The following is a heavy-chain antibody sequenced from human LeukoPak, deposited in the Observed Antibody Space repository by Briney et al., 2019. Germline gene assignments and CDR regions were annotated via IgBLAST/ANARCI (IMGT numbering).Heavy chain of an antibody. CDR3: AKGHRDNYSPFDY. CDR1: GFTFSSYA. V-gene: IGHV3-23*01. CDR2: ISDSGGNT. J-gene: IGHJ4*02. Sequence: GGSLRLPCAASGFTFSSYAMSWVRQAPGKGLEWVSVISDSGGNTHYADSVKGRFTISRDNSKNTLYLQMNSLRAEDTAVYYCAKGHRDNYSPFDYWGQGTLVTVSS. D-gene: IGHD5-24*01.